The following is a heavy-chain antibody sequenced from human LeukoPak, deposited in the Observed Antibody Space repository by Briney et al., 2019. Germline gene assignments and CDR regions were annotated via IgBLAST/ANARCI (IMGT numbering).Heavy chain of an antibody. V-gene: IGHV3-7*01. D-gene: IGHD3-22*01. CDR3: ASSHDSSGND. J-gene: IGHJ4*02. CDR1: GISFSSYW. Sequence: GGSLRLSCVASGISFSSYWMAWVRQAPGKGLEWVANTKYDGSHKYYVDSVKGRFTISRDNAKNSVYLQMNSLRVDDTAVYFCASSHDSSGNDWGQGTMVTVSS. CDR2: TKYDGSHK.